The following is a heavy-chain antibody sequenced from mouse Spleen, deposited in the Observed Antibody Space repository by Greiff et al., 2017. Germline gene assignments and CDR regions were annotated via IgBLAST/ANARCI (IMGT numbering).Heavy chain of an antibody. V-gene: IGHV1-5*01. CDR3: TRSPHYYGSSPYWYFDV. D-gene: IGHD1-1*01. CDR2: IYPGNSDT. J-gene: IGHJ1*03. Sequence: EVQLQQSGTVLARPGASVKMSCKTSGYTFTSYWMHWVKQRPGQGLEWIGAIYPGNSDTSYNQKFKGKAKLTAVTSASTAYMELSSLTNEDSAVYYCTRSPHYYGSSPYWYFDVWGTGTTVTVSS. CDR1: GYTFTSYW.